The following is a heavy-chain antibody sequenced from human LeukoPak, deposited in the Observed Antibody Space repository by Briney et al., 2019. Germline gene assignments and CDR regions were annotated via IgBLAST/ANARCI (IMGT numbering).Heavy chain of an antibody. V-gene: IGHV3-7*03. J-gene: IGHJ4*02. CDR3: ADYDSSGYPWYFDY. Sequence: GGSLRLSCAASGFTFSSYWMSWVRQAPGTGLEWVANIKQDGSEKYYVDSVKGRFTISRDNSKNTLYLQMNSLRAEDTAVYYCADYDSSGYPWYFDYWGQGTLVTVSS. CDR1: GFTFSSYW. CDR2: IKQDGSEK. D-gene: IGHD3-22*01.